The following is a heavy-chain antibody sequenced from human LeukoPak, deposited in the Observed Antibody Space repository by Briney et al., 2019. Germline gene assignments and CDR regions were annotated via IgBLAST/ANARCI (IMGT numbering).Heavy chain of an antibody. J-gene: IGHJ4*02. CDR2: IYYSGST. V-gene: IGHV4-59*01. D-gene: IGHD3-22*01. CDR3: ARGTYYYDSSGYSMYYFDY. CDR1: GGSSSSYY. Sequence: SETLSLTCTVSGGSSSSYYWSWIRQPPGKGLEWIGYIYYSGSTNYNPSLKSRVTISVDTSKNQFSLKLSSVTAADTAVYYCARGTYYYDSSGYSMYYFDYWGQGTLVTVSS.